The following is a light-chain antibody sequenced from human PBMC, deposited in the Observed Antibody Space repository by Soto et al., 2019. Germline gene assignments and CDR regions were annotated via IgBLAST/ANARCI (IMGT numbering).Light chain of an antibody. CDR3: QKCNSSPLT. CDR1: QDIRDE. V-gene: IGKV1-27*01. Sequence: IQMTQSPSSLYASVGDRVTITCRTSQDIRDELAWYQQRPGKVPRLLIYAASTLQSGVPSRFSGSGSGTDFTVNISGLQPEDVGTYYCQKCNSSPLTFGGGTEVGIQ. CDR2: AAS. J-gene: IGKJ4*01.